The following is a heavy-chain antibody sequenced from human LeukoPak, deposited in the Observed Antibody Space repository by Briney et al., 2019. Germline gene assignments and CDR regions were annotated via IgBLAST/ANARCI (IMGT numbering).Heavy chain of an antibody. V-gene: IGHV3-74*01. CDR1: GFTFSSYW. Sequence: GGSLRLSCAASGFTFSSYWMHWVRQAPGKGLVWVSRINSDGSSTSYADSVKGRFTISRDNAKNSLYLQMNSLRAEDTAVYYCAREAVGHNFDYWGQGTLVTVSS. CDR2: INSDGSST. CDR3: AREAVGHNFDY. J-gene: IGHJ4*02.